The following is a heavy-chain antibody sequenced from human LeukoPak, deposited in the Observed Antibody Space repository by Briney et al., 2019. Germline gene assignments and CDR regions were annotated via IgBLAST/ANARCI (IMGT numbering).Heavy chain of an antibody. J-gene: IGHJ4*02. Sequence: PSETLSLTCTVSGVSISSSNSYWGWIRQPPGKGLEWIGSIYYSGNTYYNASLKSQVSISIDTSKNRFSLKLTSVAAADTAVYYCARQTGSGLFILPGGQGTLVTVSS. CDR1: GVSISSSNSY. CDR2: IYYSGNT. V-gene: IGHV4-39*01. D-gene: IGHD3/OR15-3a*01. CDR3: ARQTGSGLFILP.